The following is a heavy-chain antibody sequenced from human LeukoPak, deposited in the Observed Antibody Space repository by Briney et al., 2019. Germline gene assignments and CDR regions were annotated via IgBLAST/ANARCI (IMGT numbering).Heavy chain of an antibody. CDR2: IIPIFGTA. J-gene: IGHJ1*01. CDR3: ARDSPILGVVEYFQH. CDR1: GYTFTGYY. Sequence: ASVKVSCKASGYTFTGYYMHWVRQAPGQGLEWMGGIIPIFGTANYVQKFQGRVTITADESTSTAYMELSSLRSEDTAVYYCARDSPILGVVEYFQHWGQGTLVTVSS. D-gene: IGHD3-3*01. V-gene: IGHV1-69*13.